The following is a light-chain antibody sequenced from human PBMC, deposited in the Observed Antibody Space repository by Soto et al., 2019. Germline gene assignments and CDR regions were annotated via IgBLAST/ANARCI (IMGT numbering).Light chain of an antibody. CDR3: QQYNNWPPDRT. J-gene: IGKJ1*01. Sequence: EIVMTQSPATLSVSPGERATLSCRASQSVGSNLAWYQHKPGQAPRLLIYGASTSATGIPARFSGSGSGTEFTLNVSSLQSEDFAIYFCQQYNNWPPDRTFGQGTKVEIK. CDR2: GAS. V-gene: IGKV3-15*01. CDR1: QSVGSN.